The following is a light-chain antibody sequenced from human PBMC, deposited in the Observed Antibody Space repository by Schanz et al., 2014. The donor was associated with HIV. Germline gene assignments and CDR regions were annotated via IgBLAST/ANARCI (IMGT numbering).Light chain of an antibody. CDR3: ATWDDSLNGWV. CDR2: NTF. V-gene: IGLV1-44*01. CDR1: SSNFRSNA. J-gene: IGLJ3*02. Sequence: QSVLTQPPSASGTPGQRVTISCSGSSSNFRSNAVNWYQQLPGTAPRLVIYNTFHRPSGVPDRFSGSRSGTSASLAISVLQAEDEADYYCATWDDSLNGWVFGGGTKLTVL.